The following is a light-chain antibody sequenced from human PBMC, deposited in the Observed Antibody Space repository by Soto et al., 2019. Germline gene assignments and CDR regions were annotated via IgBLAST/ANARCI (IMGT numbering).Light chain of an antibody. J-gene: IGKJ4*01. Sequence: IHLTQSPSSLSASVGDRVTITCRASQDISSYLAWYQQKPGKAPKPLIFAASILQSGVPSRFSGSGSETDFTLTINSLQPEDFATYYCQQLSGYPLTFGGGTKVDI. CDR2: AAS. CDR1: QDISSY. CDR3: QQLSGYPLT. V-gene: IGKV1-9*01.